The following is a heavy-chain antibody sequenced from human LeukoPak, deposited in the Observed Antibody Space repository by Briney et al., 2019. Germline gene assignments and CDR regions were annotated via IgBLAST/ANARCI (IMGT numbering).Heavy chain of an antibody. V-gene: IGHV6-1*01. D-gene: IGHD3-10*01. J-gene: IGHJ4*02. CDR2: TYYRSKWYN. Sequence: SQTLSLTCAISGYSVSSNSAAWNWIRQSPSRGLEWLGRTYYRSKWYNDYAVSVKSRITINPDTSKNQFSLQLNSVTPEDTAVYYCARGITMVRGVITGEFDYWGQGTLVTVSS. CDR3: ARGITMVRGVITGEFDY. CDR1: GYSVSSNSAA.